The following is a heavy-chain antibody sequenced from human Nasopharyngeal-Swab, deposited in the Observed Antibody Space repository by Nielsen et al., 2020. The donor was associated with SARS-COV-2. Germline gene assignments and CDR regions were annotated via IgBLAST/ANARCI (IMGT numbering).Heavy chain of an antibody. V-gene: IGHV4-39*07. J-gene: IGHJ6*03. CDR1: GDSISSTLYY. D-gene: IGHD2-2*01. CDR3: ARVVVVPAAMSYYYYYMDV. Sequence: SETLSLTCTVSGDSISSTLYYWGWIRQPPGKGLEWIGSIYHSGSTYYNPSLKSRVTISVDRSKNQFSLKLSSVTAADTAVYYCARVVVVPAAMSYYYYYMDVWGKGTTVTVSS. CDR2: IYHSGST.